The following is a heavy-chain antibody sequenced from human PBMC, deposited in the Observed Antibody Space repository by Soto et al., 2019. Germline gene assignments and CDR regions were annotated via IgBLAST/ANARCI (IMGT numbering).Heavy chain of an antibody. CDR3: ARVQGVTTTALAFDI. V-gene: IGHV3-21*01. D-gene: IGHD4-4*01. Sequence: GGVLRPSCAASGFTFRRLSMDRVRPAPGKGLEWVSSISSSSSYIYYADSVKGRFTISRDNAKNSLYLQMNSLRAEDTAVYYCARVQGVTTTALAFDIWGQGTMVTVSS. CDR1: GFTFRRLS. CDR2: ISSSSSYI. J-gene: IGHJ3*02.